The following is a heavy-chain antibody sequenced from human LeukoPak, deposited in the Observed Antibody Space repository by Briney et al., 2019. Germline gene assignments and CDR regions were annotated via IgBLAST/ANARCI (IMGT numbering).Heavy chain of an antibody. CDR3: ARSKYSGSYKEFDY. Sequence: SETLSLTCAVSGGSISSYYWSWIRQPPGKGLGWIGYIYYSGSTNYNPSLKSRVTISVDTSKNQFSLKLSSVTAADTAVYYCARSKYSGSYKEFDYWGQGTLVTVSS. D-gene: IGHD1-26*01. J-gene: IGHJ4*02. CDR1: GGSISSYY. CDR2: IYYSGST. V-gene: IGHV4-59*01.